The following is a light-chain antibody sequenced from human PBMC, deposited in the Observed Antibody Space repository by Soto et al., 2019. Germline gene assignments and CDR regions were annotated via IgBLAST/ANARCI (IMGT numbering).Light chain of an antibody. CDR1: HDISVW. V-gene: IGKV1D-12*01. Sequence: DIQMTQSPSSVSASVGDRVTITCRASHDISVWLAWYQQKPGKAPKLLIYAASNLQTGVPSRFSGSGSGTDFTLTISSLQPEDFDTYYCQQANSFPRSFGHGTKVEIX. CDR3: QQANSFPRS. J-gene: IGKJ2*03. CDR2: AAS.